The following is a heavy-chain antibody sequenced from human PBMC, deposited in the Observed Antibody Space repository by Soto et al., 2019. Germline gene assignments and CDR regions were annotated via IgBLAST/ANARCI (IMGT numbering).Heavy chain of an antibody. CDR1: GFTFSSYW. J-gene: IGHJ4*02. Sequence: EVQLVESVGDLVQPGGSLRLSCAASGFTFSSYWMAWVRQSPGKGREWEARMSQHGSDIKYVDSVRGRFTISRDNARNLLYLQMNNLRVEDTAIYYCAADTYCPATCYRGHGNWGQGTLVTVSS. V-gene: IGHV3-7*03. CDR3: AADTYCPATCYRGHGN. D-gene: IGHD2-8*02. CDR2: MSQHGSDI.